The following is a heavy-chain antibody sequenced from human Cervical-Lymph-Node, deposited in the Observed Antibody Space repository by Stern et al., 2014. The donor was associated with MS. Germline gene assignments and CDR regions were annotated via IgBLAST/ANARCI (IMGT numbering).Heavy chain of an antibody. D-gene: IGHD5-12*01. V-gene: IGHV6-1*01. J-gene: IGHJ4*02. CDR1: GDSVSSNSAA. CDR3: ARDSVDIVATIRTNFDY. CDR2: TNNRSKGYN. Sequence: QVQLVQSGPGLVKPSQTLSLTCAISGDSVSSNSAAWNWIRQSPSRGLEWLGRTNNRSKGYNDYAVSVKSRITINPDTSKNQFSLQLNSVTPEDTAVYYCARDSVDIVATIRTNFDYWGQGTLVTVSS.